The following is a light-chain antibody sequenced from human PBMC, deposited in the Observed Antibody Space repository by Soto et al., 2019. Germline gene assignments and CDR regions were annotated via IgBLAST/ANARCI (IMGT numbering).Light chain of an antibody. CDR3: QQYNNWPPWT. J-gene: IGKJ1*01. CDR2: GAS. V-gene: IGKV3-15*01. CDR1: LSVSSN. Sequence: EIVMTQSPATLSVSPGERATLSCRAILSVSSNLAWYQQKPGQAPRLLIYGASTRATGIPARFSGSGSGTEFTLTISSLQSEDFAVYYCQQYNNWPPWTFGQGTKVEIK.